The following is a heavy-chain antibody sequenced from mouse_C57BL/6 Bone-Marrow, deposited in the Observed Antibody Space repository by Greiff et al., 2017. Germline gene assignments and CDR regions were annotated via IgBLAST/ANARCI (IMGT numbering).Heavy chain of an antibody. CDR2: IYPGGGYT. V-gene: IGHV1-63*01. CDR1: GYTFTNYW. D-gene: IGHD2-3*01. Sequence: QVQLKQSGAELVRPGTSVKMSCKASGYTFTNYWIGWAKQRPGHGLEWIGDIYPGGGYTNYNEKFKGKATLTADKSSSTAYMQFSSLTSEDSAIYYCARRGWLLLEYYAMDYWGQGTSVTVSS. CDR3: ARRGWLLLEYYAMDY. J-gene: IGHJ4*01.